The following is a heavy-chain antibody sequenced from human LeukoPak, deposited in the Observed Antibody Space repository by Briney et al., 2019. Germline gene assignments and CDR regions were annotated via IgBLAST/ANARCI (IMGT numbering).Heavy chain of an antibody. CDR1: GYTFTSYA. J-gene: IGHJ5*02. CDR2: INAGNGNT. Sequence: ASVKVSCKASGYTFTSYAMHWVRQAPGQRLEWMGWINAGNGNTKYSQKFQGRVTITRDTSASTAYMELSSLKSEDTAVYYCARDRTYNWFDPWGQGTLVTVSS. CDR3: ARDRTYNWFDP. V-gene: IGHV1-3*01.